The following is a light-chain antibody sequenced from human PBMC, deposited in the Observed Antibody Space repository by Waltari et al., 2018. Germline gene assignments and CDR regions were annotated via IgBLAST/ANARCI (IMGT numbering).Light chain of an antibody. V-gene: IGLV2-14*03. CDR2: DVT. CDR3: SSYIRISASWV. CDR1: SSDVGGFNY. Sequence: QSALTQPVSVSGSPGQSITISCTGTSSDVGGFNYVSWYQHHPGKAPKLMIYDVTKVTSGVSNRFVGSGAGNTASLTISGLQSEDEAYYYCSSYIRISASWVFGGGTKLTVL. J-gene: IGLJ3*02.